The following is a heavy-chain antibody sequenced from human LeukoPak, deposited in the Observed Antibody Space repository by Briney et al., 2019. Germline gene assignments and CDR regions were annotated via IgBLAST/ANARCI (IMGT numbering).Heavy chain of an antibody. CDR1: GGSISSYY. Sequence: SETLSPTCTVSGGSISSYYWSWIRQPPGKGLEWIGYIYYSGSTNYNPSLKSRVTISVDTSKNQFSLKLSSVTAADTAVYYCARHRDYYDSSGYSVYFDYWGQETLVTVSS. D-gene: IGHD3-22*01. V-gene: IGHV4-59*08. J-gene: IGHJ4*02. CDR3: ARHRDYYDSSGYSVYFDY. CDR2: IYYSGST.